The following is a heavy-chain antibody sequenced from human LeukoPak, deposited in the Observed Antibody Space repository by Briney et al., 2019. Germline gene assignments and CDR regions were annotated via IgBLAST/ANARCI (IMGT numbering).Heavy chain of an antibody. V-gene: IGHV3-11*04. CDR1: GFTFGDYY. Sequence: GGSLRLSCAASGFTFGDYYMSWIRQAPGKGLEWVSYIRSSGRPVYYADSVKGRFAISRDNAKNSLYLQMNSLRAEDTAAYYCARDLEDYYYMDVWGKGTTVTVSS. CDR2: IRSSGRPV. CDR3: ARDLEDYYYMDV. J-gene: IGHJ6*03.